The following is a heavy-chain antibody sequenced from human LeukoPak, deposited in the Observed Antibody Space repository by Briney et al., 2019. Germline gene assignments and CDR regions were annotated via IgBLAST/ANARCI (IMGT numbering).Heavy chain of an antibody. V-gene: IGHV3-7*01. Sequence: GGSLRLSCAGSGFTLNRHWMSWVRQAPGKGLEWVGNIKEDGTAKNYVVSVRGRFTISRDNAKNSLYLQMNSLRGEDTAVYYCTRDSGYNAFDIWGQGTMVTVSS. CDR2: IKEDGTAK. J-gene: IGHJ3*02. D-gene: IGHD5-12*01. CDR1: GFTLNRHW. CDR3: TRDSGYNAFDI.